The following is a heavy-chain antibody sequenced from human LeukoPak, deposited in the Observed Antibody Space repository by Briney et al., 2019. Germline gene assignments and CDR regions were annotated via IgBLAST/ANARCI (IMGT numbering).Heavy chain of an antibody. CDR2: IYYSGST. J-gene: IGHJ1*01. V-gene: IGHV4-59*01. Sequence: PSETLSLTCTVSGGSISSYYWSWIRQPPGKGLEWIGYIYYSGSTNYNPSLKSRVTISVDTSKNQFSLKLSSVTAADTAVYYCARDLLYFQHWGQGTLVTVSS. CDR1: GGSISSYY. CDR3: ARDLLYFQH.